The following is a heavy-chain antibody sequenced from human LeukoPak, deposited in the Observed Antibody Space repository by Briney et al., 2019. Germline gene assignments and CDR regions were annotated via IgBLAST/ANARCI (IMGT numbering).Heavy chain of an antibody. CDR1: GDSISSYY. Sequence: SSETLSLTCTVSGDSISSYYWSWIRQSPGKGLEWIGYIYYSGSTDYNPSLKSRVTISVDTSKNQFSLKLSSVTAADTAVYYCAGHYYGSGSYTQDAFDVWGQGTMVTVS. J-gene: IGHJ3*01. D-gene: IGHD3-10*01. CDR3: AGHYYGSGSYTQDAFDV. CDR2: IYYSGST. V-gene: IGHV4-59*08.